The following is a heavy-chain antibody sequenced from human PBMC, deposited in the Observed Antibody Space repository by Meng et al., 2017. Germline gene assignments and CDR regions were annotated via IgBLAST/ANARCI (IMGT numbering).Heavy chain of an antibody. CDR1: GFTFSSYA. Sequence: SLKISCAASGFTFSSYAMHWVRQALGKGLEWVAVISYDGSNKYYADSVKGRFTISRDNSKNTLYLQMNSLRAEDTAVYYCARDLSNFKWELLSPLDYWGQGTLVTVSS. D-gene: IGHD1-26*01. CDR3: ARDLSNFKWELLSPLDY. J-gene: IGHJ4*02. V-gene: IGHV3-30*04. CDR2: ISYDGSNK.